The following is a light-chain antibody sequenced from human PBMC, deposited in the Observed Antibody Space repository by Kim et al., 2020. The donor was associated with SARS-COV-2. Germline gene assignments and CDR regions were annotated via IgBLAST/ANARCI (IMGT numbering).Light chain of an antibody. CDR1: QSVSNSF. J-gene: IGKJ2*01. V-gene: IGKV3-20*01. Sequence: LSPGERATLSCRASQSVSNSFLAWYQQTPGQAPRLLIYGASTRATGIPDKFSGSGSGIDFTLTISRLEPEDFAVYYCQQYAGLPRTFGQGTKLEI. CDR2: GAS. CDR3: QQYAGLPRT.